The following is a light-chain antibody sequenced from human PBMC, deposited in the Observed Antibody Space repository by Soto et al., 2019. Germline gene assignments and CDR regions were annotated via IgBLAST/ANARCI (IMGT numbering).Light chain of an antibody. CDR1: SSDIGGYDF. J-gene: IGLJ2*01. V-gene: IGLV2-14*03. CDR3: SSYTGSNTEV. Sequence: QSALTQPASVSGSPGQSIAISCTGTSSDIGGYDFVSWYQQHPGKVPKLVIYDVNNRPSGVSDRFSGSKSGNTASLTISGLKAEDEAHYYCSSYTGSNTEVFGGGTKLTVL. CDR2: DVN.